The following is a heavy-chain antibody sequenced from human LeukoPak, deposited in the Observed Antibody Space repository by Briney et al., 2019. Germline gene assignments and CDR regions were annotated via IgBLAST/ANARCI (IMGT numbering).Heavy chain of an antibody. CDR1: GDSVSSNSAA. D-gene: IGHD6-19*01. Sequence: SQTLSLTCAISGDSVSSNSAAWDWIRQSPSRGLEWLGRTYYRSKWYNDYAVSVKSRITINPDTSKNQFSLQLNSVAPEDTAVYYCARLRIAVAGFYYGMDVWGQGTTVTVSS. J-gene: IGHJ6*02. V-gene: IGHV6-1*01. CDR2: TYYRSKWYN. CDR3: ARLRIAVAGFYYGMDV.